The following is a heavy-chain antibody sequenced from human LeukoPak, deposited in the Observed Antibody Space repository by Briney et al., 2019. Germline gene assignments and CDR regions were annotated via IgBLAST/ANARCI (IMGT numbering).Heavy chain of an antibody. CDR2: ISWNSGSI. Sequence: GRSLRLSCAASGFTFDDYAMHWVRQAPGKGLEWVSGISWNSGSIGYADSVKGRFTISRDNAKNSLYLQMNSLRAEDTALYYCAKEISSSGFNWFDPWGQGTLVTVSS. V-gene: IGHV3-9*01. D-gene: IGHD3-22*01. J-gene: IGHJ5*02. CDR3: AKEISSSGFNWFDP. CDR1: GFTFDDYA.